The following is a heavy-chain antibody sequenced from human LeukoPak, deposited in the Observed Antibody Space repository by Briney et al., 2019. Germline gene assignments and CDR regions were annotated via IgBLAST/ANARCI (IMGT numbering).Heavy chain of an antibody. J-gene: IGHJ3*02. D-gene: IGHD3-22*01. Sequence: GGSLRLSCAASGFTFSSYEMSWVRQAPGKGLECIAYISSSGTSKNYADSVKGRFTISRDNAKNSLYLQRSSLRAEDTAVYHCRGENTSGYGPGAFDIWGQGTMVTVSS. CDR3: RGENTSGYGPGAFDI. CDR2: ISSSGTSK. V-gene: IGHV3-48*03. CDR1: GFTFSSYE.